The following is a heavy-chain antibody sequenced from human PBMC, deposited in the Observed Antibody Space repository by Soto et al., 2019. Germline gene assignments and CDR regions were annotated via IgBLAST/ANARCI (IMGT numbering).Heavy chain of an antibody. CDR1: GFSLGTYGVG. J-gene: IGHJ2*01. CDR3: AHRGGGIVDWYFDL. Sequence: QITLNESGPTLVKPTQTLTLTCTFSGFSLGTYGVGVGWIRQPPGKALEWLALIYWDDDKRYSPSLKSRLTIPRDTSKRQVFLTLTNMDPVDTATYSCAHRGGGIVDWYFDLWGRGTPVIVSS. D-gene: IGHD1-26*01. V-gene: IGHV2-5*02. CDR2: IYWDDDK.